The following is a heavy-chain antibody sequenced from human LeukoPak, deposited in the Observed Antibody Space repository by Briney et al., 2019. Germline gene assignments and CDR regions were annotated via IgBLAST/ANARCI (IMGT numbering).Heavy chain of an antibody. CDR2: IGHFAGDI. CDR3: ARDPDTGSMFDY. CDR1: GFTFKSAS. D-gene: IGHD1-1*01. Sequence: GGSLRLSCVATGFTFKSASMSWVRQAPGKGLEWVAFIGHFAGDIFYADSVKGRFNISRDDAKDSVYLQMNSLRVDDTAVYFCARDPDTGSMFDYWGHGTLVTVSS. V-gene: IGHV3-21*01. J-gene: IGHJ4*01.